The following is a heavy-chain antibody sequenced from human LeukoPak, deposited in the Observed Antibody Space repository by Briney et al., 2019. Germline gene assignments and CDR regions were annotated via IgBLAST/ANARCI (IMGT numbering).Heavy chain of an antibody. Sequence: GASVKVSCKASGYTFTGYYMHWVRQAPGQGLAWMGWINPNSGGTNFAQKFQGRVTVTRDTYISAVYMEVSELSAGGAAVYYCASLGNAYLRYFDWLFGYWGQGTLVTVSS. V-gene: IGHV1-2*02. CDR2: INPNSGGT. D-gene: IGHD3-9*01. CDR3: ASLGNAYLRYFDWLFGY. J-gene: IGHJ4*02. CDR1: GYTFTGYY.